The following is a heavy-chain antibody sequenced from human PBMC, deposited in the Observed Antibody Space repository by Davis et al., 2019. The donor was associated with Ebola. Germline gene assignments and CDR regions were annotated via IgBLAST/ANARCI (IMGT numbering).Heavy chain of an antibody. D-gene: IGHD1-26*01. CDR2: ISGSGGST. V-gene: IGHV3-23*01. CDR3: VRDTIEGPTTFDS. CDR1: VITFSSSA. Sequence: GGSLRLSCTDSVITFSSSAMTWVRQAPGKGLEWVSAISGSGGSTYYADSVKGRFTISRDNVKNILYLHMTTLRAEDTAIYYCVRDTIEGPTTFDSWGQGTLVTVSS. J-gene: IGHJ4*02.